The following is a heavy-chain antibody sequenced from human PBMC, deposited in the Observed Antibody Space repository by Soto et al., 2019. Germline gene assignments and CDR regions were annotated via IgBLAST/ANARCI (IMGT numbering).Heavy chain of an antibody. J-gene: IGHJ4*02. CDR3: VRKPTGQSNDY. D-gene: IGHD3-9*01. V-gene: IGHV1-18*01. CDR1: GYTFTSYG. Sequence: QVQLVQSGAEVKEPGASVKISCKGSGYTFTSYGITWVRQAPGQGLESMGWISAYNGNTVYAQNLQGRVTMTTDTYTTTAYMELRSLRSDDTAVYDWVRKPTGQSNDYWGQGTLVTVSS. CDR2: ISAYNGNT.